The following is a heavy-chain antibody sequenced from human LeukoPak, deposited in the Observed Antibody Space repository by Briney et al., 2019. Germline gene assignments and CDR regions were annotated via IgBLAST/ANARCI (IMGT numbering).Heavy chain of an antibody. CDR2: ISWNSGSI. V-gene: IGHV3-9*01. CDR3: AKGPLITFGGVIDYFDY. Sequence: PGRSLRLSCAASGFTFDDYAMPWVRQAPGKGLEWVSGISWNSGSIGYADSVKGRFTISRDNAKNSLYLQMNSLRAEDTALYYCAKGPLITFGGVIDYFDYWGQGTLVTVSS. CDR1: GFTFDDYA. J-gene: IGHJ4*02. D-gene: IGHD3-16*02.